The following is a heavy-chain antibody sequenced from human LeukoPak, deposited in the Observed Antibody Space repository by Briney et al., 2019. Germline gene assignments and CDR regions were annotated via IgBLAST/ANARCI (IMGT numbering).Heavy chain of an antibody. V-gene: IGHV1-2*02. CDR3: ARGDSYYYGSGSHWFDP. D-gene: IGHD3-10*01. Sequence: ASVTVSCKASGYTFTCYYMHWVRQAPGQGLEWMGWINPNSGGTNYAQKFQGRVTMTRDRSISTAYMELSRLRSDDTAVYYCARGDSYYYGSGSHWFDPWGQGTLVTVSS. CDR2: INPNSGGT. J-gene: IGHJ5*02. CDR1: GYTFTCYY.